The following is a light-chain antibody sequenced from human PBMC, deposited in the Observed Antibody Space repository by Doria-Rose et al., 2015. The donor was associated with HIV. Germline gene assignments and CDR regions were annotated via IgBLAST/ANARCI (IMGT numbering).Light chain of an antibody. J-gene: IGKJ1*01. CDR3: HQYGTSWT. CDR1: QGFSSTY. V-gene: IGKV3-20*01. Sequence: TQSPGTLSLSPGERATLSCRASQGFSSTYLAWYQQKPGQAPSLLIYDGSTRATGIPDRFGASGSGTDFTLTINRLEPEDFALYYCHQYGTSWTFGQGTKVEI. CDR2: DGS.